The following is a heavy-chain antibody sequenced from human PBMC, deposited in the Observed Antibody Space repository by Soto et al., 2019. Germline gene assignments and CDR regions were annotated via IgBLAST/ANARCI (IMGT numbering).Heavy chain of an antibody. CDR1: GFTFSSYG. CDR3: ARDGSSNHYYYYGMDV. V-gene: IGHV3-33*01. D-gene: IGHD6-13*01. CDR2: IWYDGSNK. J-gene: IGHJ6*02. Sequence: QVQLVESGGGVVQPGRSLRLSCAASGFTFSSYGMHWVRQAPGKGLEWVAVIWYDGSNKYYADSVKGRFTISRDNSTNXMYLQMNSLRAEDTAVYYCARDGSSNHYYYYGMDVWGQGTTVTVSS.